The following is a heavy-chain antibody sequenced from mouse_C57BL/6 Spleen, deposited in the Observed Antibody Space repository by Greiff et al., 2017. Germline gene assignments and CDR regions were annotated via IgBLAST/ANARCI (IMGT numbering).Heavy chain of an antibody. CDR2: IYPGSGST. CDR3: ARRRDYYGRNWYFDV. D-gene: IGHD1-1*01. Sequence: VKLQQPGAELVKPGASVKMSCKASGYTFTSYWITWVKQRPGQGLEWIGDIYPGSGSTNYNEKFKSKATLTVDTSSSTAYMQLSSLTSEDSAVYYCARRRDYYGRNWYFDVWGTGTTGTVSS. V-gene: IGHV1-55*01. CDR1: GYTFTSYW. J-gene: IGHJ1*03.